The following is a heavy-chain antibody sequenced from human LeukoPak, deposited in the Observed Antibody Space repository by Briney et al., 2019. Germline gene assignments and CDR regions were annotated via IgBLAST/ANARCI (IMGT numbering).Heavy chain of an antibody. J-gene: IGHJ4*02. V-gene: IGHV3-23*01. CDR3: AKDRMVRGVEDY. CDR1: GFTFSSNG. CDR2: ISGPGRST. D-gene: IGHD3-10*01. Sequence: PGGTLRLSCAASGFTFSSNGMSWVRQAPGKGLEWVSSISGPGRSTYYADSVKGRFTISRDNSKNTIYLQMNSLRVEDTAVYYCAKDRMVRGVEDYWGQGTLVTVSS.